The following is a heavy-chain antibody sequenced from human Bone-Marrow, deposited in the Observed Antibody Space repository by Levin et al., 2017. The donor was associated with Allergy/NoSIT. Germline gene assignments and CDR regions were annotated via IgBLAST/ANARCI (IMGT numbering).Heavy chain of an antibody. Sequence: PGGSLRLSCAASGFTFSSYSMNWVRQAPGKGLEWVSSISSSSSYIYYADSVKGRFTISRDNAKNSLYLQMNSLRAEDTAVYYCARDGVTEYYYDSSGYYSDFDYWGQGTLVTVSS. CDR3: ARDGVTEYYYDSSGYYSDFDY. CDR1: GFTFSSYS. CDR2: ISSSSSYI. J-gene: IGHJ4*02. V-gene: IGHV3-21*01. D-gene: IGHD3-22*01.